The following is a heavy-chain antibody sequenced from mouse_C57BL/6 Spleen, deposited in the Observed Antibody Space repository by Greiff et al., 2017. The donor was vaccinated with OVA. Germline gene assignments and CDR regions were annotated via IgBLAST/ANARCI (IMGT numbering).Heavy chain of an antibody. CDR3: ARGNDYDGGYAMDY. D-gene: IGHD2-4*01. Sequence: EVHLVESGGGLVKPGGSLKLSCAASGFTFSSYAMSWVRQTPEKRLEWVATISDGGSYTYYPDNVKGRFTISRDNAKNNLYLQMSHLKSEDTAMYYCARGNDYDGGYAMDYWGQGTSVTVSS. V-gene: IGHV5-4*01. CDR1: GFTFSSYA. CDR2: ISDGGSYT. J-gene: IGHJ4*01.